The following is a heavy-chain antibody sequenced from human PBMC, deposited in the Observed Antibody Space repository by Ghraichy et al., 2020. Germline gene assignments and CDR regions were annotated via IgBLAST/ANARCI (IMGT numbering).Heavy chain of an antibody. D-gene: IGHD3-10*01. Sequence: GGSLRLSCRGPGFTFGSHAMSWVRQAPGKGLEWVSAITGSGNSIYYADSVKGRFIISRDNSKNTGYLQMNTLRDEDTAVYYCTNGLGGYGSGSHYFDYWGQGNLVTVSS. CDR3: TNGLGGYGSGSHYFDY. CDR2: ITGSGNSI. CDR1: GFTFGSHA. V-gene: IGHV3-23*01. J-gene: IGHJ4*02.